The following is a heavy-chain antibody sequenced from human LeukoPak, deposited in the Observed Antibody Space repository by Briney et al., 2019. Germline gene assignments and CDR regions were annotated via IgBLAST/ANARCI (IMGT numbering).Heavy chain of an antibody. D-gene: IGHD4-23*01. J-gene: IGHJ4*02. CDR3: ARLGPGNSEVDY. CDR1: GGSISSYY. CDR2: IYYSGST. Sequence: KASETLSLTCTVSGGSISSYYWSWIRQPPGKGLEWIGYIYYSGSTNYNPSLKSRVTISVDTSKNQFSLKLSSVTAADTAVYYCARLGPGNSEVDYWGQGTLVTVSS. V-gene: IGHV4-59*01.